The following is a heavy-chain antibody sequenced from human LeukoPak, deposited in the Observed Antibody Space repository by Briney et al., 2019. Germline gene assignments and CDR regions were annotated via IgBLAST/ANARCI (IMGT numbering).Heavy chain of an antibody. CDR1: GGSFSAYY. J-gene: IGHJ6*03. V-gene: IGHV3-11*04. CDR2: ISSSGSTI. CDR3: ARVGVYGSGSYYHYYYMDV. D-gene: IGHD3-10*01. Sequence: PSETLSLTCAVYGGSFSAYYWTWIRQPPGKGLEWVSYISSSGSTIYYADSVKGRFTISRDNAKNSLYLQMNSLRAEDTAVYYCARVGVYGSGSYYHYYYMDVWGKGTTVTVSS.